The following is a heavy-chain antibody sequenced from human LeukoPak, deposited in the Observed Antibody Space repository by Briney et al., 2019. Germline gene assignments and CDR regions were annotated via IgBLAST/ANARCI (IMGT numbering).Heavy chain of an antibody. D-gene: IGHD3-22*01. Sequence: GGSLRLSCAASGFTFSSHGMNWVRQAPGKGLEWVSAISGSGGSTYYAESVKGRFTISRDNSRNTLYLQMDSLSAEDTAVYYCVKVDTWGQGTLVTVSS. CDR2: ISGSGGST. CDR3: VKVDT. V-gene: IGHV3-23*01. CDR1: GFTFSSHG. J-gene: IGHJ4*02.